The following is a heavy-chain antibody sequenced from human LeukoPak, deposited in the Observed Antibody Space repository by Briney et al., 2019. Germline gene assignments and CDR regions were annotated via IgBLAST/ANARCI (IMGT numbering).Heavy chain of an antibody. Sequence: GESLKISCKGSGYSFTSYWIGWVRQMPGKDLEWMGIIYPGDSDTRYSPSFQGQVTISADKSISTAYLQWSSLKASDTAMYYCARQSCSGDSCYYFGYWGQGTLVTVSS. CDR1: GYSFTSYW. D-gene: IGHD2-15*01. CDR2: IYPGDSDT. CDR3: ARQSCSGDSCYYFGY. J-gene: IGHJ4*02. V-gene: IGHV5-51*01.